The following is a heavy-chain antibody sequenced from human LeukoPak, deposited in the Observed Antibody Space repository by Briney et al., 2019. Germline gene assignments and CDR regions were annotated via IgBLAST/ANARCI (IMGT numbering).Heavy chain of an antibody. D-gene: IGHD3-10*01. CDR3: AIYYGSGSPPFYYYYSMDA. Sequence: GESLRISCKGSGYSFTTYWIGWVRQMPGKGLEWMGIINPADSDTTYSPSFQGRVTISADKSITTTYLHWSSLQASDTAIYYCAIYYGSGSPPFYYYYSMDAWGQGTPVTVSS. CDR1: GYSFTTYW. CDR2: INPADSDT. V-gene: IGHV5-51*01. J-gene: IGHJ6*02.